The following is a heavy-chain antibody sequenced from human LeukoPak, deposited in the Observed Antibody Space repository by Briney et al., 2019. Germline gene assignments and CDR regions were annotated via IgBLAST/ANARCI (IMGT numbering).Heavy chain of an antibody. Sequence: GGSLRLSCAASGFTFSSYAMSWVRQAPGKGLEWVSAISGSGGSTYYADSVKGRFTIPRDNSKNTLYLQMNSLRAEDTAVYYCAKGDYDILTGYYMPFDYWGQGTLVTVSS. CDR2: ISGSGGST. J-gene: IGHJ4*02. CDR1: GFTFSSYA. V-gene: IGHV3-23*01. CDR3: AKGDYDILTGYYMPFDY. D-gene: IGHD3-9*01.